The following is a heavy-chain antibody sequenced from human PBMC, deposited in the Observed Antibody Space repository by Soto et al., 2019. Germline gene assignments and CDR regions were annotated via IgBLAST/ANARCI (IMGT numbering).Heavy chain of an antibody. Sequence: EVQLVESGGGLVQPGGSLTLSCAASGLTLRSYWMTWVRQAPGKGLVWVSNIKQDGSDKYYGGSVKGRFTISRDNAKNSLYLQMDSLRAEDTAVYYCANLADNSGYIEYCGQGTLVTVSS. CDR3: ANLADNSGYIEY. J-gene: IGHJ4*02. V-gene: IGHV3-7*03. CDR1: GLTLRSYW. CDR2: IKQDGSDK. D-gene: IGHD1-26*01.